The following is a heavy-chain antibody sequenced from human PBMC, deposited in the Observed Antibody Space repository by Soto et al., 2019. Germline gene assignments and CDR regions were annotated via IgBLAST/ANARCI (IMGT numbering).Heavy chain of an antibody. V-gene: IGHV4-59*01. CDR1: GGSISSYY. J-gene: IGHJ3*02. CDR2: IYYSGST. D-gene: IGHD1-26*01. CDR3: ARERSGSLDAFDI. Sequence: SETLSLTCTVSGGSISSYYWSWIRQPPGKGLEWIGYIYYSGSTNYNPSLKSRVTISVDTSKNQLSLKLSSVTAADTAVYYCARERSGSLDAFDIWGQGTMVTVSS.